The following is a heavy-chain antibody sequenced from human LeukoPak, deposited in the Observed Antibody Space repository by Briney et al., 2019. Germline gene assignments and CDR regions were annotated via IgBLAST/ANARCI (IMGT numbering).Heavy chain of an antibody. D-gene: IGHD6-13*01. V-gene: IGHV4-4*07. J-gene: IGHJ6*02. CDR3: ARDIKQQLVRAYYYGMDV. CDR2: IYTSGST. CDR1: GGSISSYY. Sequence: KASETLSLTCTVSGGSISSYYWSWIRQPAGKGLEWIGRIYTSGSTNYNPSLKSRVTMSVDTSKNQFSLKLSSVTAADTAVYYCARDIKQQLVRAYYYGMDVWGQGTTVTVSS.